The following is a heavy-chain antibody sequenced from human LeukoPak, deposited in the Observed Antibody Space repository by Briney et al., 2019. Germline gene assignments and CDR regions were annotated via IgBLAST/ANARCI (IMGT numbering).Heavy chain of an antibody. J-gene: IGHJ4*02. Sequence: GGSLRLSCAASGFTFTKYWMTWVRQAPGKGLEWVANIKQDGSEKFYVDSVKGRFTISRDNVKNSLDLQINSLGAEDTAVYYCARGLDCRSTSCYLDNWGQGTLVTVSS. D-gene: IGHD2-2*01. CDR2: IKQDGSEK. CDR1: GFTFTKYW. CDR3: ARGLDCRSTSCYLDN. V-gene: IGHV3-7*01.